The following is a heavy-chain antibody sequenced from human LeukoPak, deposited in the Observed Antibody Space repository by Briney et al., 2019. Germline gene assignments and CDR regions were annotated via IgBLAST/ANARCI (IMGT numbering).Heavy chain of an antibody. D-gene: IGHD4-17*01. CDR3: AKASTTPAYYYYMDV. J-gene: IGHJ6*03. V-gene: IGHV3-33*06. Sequence: PGRSLRLSCAASGFTFSSYGMHWVRQAPGKGLEWVAVIWYDGSNKYYADSVKGRFTISRDNSKNTLYLQMNSLRAEDTAVYYCAKASTTPAYYYYMDVWGKGTTVTVS. CDR2: IWYDGSNK. CDR1: GFTFSSYG.